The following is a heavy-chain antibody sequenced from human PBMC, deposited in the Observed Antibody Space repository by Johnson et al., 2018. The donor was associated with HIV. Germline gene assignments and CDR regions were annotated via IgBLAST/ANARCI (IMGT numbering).Heavy chain of an antibody. V-gene: IGHV3-74*01. CDR2: IKSDGSSP. Sequence: VQLVESGGGLVQPGGSPRLPCAASGFTFSSYWMHWVRQAPGKGLVWVSRIKSDGSSPSYAASVKGRSTISRDNAKHPLYPQVNSRRAEDTAVYYCARDAGGGRIVGDYDAFDIWGQGTMVTVSS. CDR1: GFTFSSYW. J-gene: IGHJ3*02. CDR3: ARDAGGGRIVGDYDAFDI. D-gene: IGHD3-22*01.